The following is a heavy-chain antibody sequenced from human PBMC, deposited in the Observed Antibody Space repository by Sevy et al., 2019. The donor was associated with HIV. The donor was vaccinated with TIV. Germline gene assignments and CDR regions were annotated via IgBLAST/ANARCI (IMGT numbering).Heavy chain of an antibody. V-gene: IGHV4-59*01. CDR3: ARGIFSYGYWREFDY. Sequence: SETLSLTCTVSGGSITSFYWNWIRQSPGKGLEWIGYISYSGSTNYNPSLKSRVTISVDTSKNQFSLKLSSVTTADTAVYYCARGIFSYGYWREFDYWGQGNLVTVSS. D-gene: IGHD5-18*01. CDR1: GGSITSFY. CDR2: ISYSGST. J-gene: IGHJ4*02.